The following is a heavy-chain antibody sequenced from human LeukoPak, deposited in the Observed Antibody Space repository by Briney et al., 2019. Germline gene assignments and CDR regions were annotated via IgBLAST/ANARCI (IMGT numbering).Heavy chain of an antibody. CDR3: ARDRYTSV. J-gene: IGHJ6*04. CDR2: IKQDGSEK. D-gene: IGHD2-2*02. CDR1: GFTFSSYS. Sequence: GGSLRLSCAASGFTFSSYSMNWVRQAPGKGLQWEANIKQDGSEKYYVDSVKGRFTISRDNAKNSLYLQMNSLRAEDTAVYYCARDRYTSVWGKGTTVTVSS. V-gene: IGHV3-7*01.